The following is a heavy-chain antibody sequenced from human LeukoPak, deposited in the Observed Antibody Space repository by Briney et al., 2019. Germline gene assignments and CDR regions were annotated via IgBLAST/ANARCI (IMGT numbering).Heavy chain of an antibody. CDR2: XXAXNGNT. D-gene: IGHD3-3*01. CDR3: ARGDWKGYYDFWSGYHYYFDY. J-gene: IGHJ4*02. Sequence: VXXSCKAXXXXXXXXXMHXXRXAXGXXLXXXXXXXAXNGNTKYSQKFQGRVTITRDTSASTAYMELSSLRSEDTAVYYCARGDWKGYYDFWSGYHYYFDYWGQGTLVTVSS. CDR1: XXXXXXXX. V-gene: IGHV1-3*01.